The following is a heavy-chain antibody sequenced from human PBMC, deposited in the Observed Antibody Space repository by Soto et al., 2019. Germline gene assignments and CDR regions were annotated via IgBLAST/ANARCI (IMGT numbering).Heavy chain of an antibody. J-gene: IGHJ5*02. CDR2: IHSSGST. Sequence: QVQLQASGPGLVKPSETLSLTCTVSGASMNSYHWSWIRQPAGKGLEWIGHIHSSGSTNYNPSLKSPVTMSVDTSKNQCSLRLMSLTAADTAVYYCARDQGVAAAGITWFDPWGQASLVTVSS. D-gene: IGHD6-13*01. V-gene: IGHV4-4*07. CDR3: ARDQGVAAAGITWFDP. CDR1: GASMNSYH.